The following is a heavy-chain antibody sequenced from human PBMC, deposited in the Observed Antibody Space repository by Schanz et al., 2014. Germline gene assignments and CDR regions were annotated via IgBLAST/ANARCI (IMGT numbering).Heavy chain of an antibody. J-gene: IGHJ4*02. CDR3: ARDPNTSAWLPYFDT. CDR1: GFTFTTYA. D-gene: IGHD6-19*01. Sequence: QVQLVESGGGLVQPGESLRLSCAASGFTFTTYAMTWVRQAPGKGLEWVAVMWNDGIKTHYADSGKGRFTISRDNSKNTVYLQMNSLRTDDTAMYYCARDPNTSAWLPYFDTWGQGALVTVSS. V-gene: IGHV3-30*04. CDR2: MWNDGIKT.